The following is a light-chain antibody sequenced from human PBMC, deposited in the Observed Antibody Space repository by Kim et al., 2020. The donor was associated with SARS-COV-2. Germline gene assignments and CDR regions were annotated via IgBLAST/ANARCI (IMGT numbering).Light chain of an antibody. CDR1: QGISNY. CDR2: AAS. J-gene: IGKJ4*01. Sequence: ASVGDRVTIPCRASQGISNYLAWYKQKPGKVPKLLIYAASTLQSGVPSRFSGSGSGTDFTLTISSLQPEDVATYYCQKYNSAPAPFGGGTKVDIK. V-gene: IGKV1-27*01. CDR3: QKYNSAPAP.